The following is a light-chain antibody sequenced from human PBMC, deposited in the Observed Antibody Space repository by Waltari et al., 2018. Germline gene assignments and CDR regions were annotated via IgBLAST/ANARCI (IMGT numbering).Light chain of an antibody. V-gene: IGLV2-8*01. CDR1: SSAVGGYNY. CDR2: EVS. Sequence: QSALTQPPSASGSPGQSLTISCTGTSSAVGGYNYVSSYQQHPGKAPKPMISEVSKRPSGVPDRFSGSKSGNTASLTVSGLQAEDEADYYCSSYAGSNNVVFGGGTKLTVL. J-gene: IGLJ2*01. CDR3: SSYAGSNNVV.